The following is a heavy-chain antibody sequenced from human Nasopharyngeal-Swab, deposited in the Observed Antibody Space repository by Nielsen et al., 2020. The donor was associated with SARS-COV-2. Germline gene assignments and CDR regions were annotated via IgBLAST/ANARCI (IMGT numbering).Heavy chain of an antibody. Sequence: SCTVSGGSISSGGYYWSWIRQHPGKGLEWIGYIYYSGSTYYNPSLKSRVTISVDTSKNQFSLKLSSVTAADTAVYYCARVVWVDYDILTGYYTGWFDPWGQGTLVTVSS. V-gene: IGHV4-31*02. CDR2: IYYSGST. CDR1: GGSISSGGYY. D-gene: IGHD3-9*01. J-gene: IGHJ5*02. CDR3: ARVVWVDYDILTGYYTGWFDP.